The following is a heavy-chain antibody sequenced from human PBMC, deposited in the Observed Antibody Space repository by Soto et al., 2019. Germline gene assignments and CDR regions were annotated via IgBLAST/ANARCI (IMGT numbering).Heavy chain of an antibody. CDR3: AKVVEDSANYENFTH. J-gene: IGHJ1*01. CDR1: GFSFSSYA. D-gene: IGHD3-22*01. Sequence: GGSLRLSCAASGFSFSSYAMRWVRQAPGKGLEWVSSISASGGSTYYADSVKGRFTISRDNSKNTVYVQMNSLRVEDTAVYYCAKVVEDSANYENFTHWRHGALVTVSS. V-gene: IGHV3-23*01. CDR2: ISASGGST.